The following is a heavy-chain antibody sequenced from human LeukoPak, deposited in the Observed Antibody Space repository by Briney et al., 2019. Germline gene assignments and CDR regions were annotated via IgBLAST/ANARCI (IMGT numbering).Heavy chain of an antibody. Sequence: GGSLRLSCSASGFTFSSYAMHWFRQAPVKGLEGVAIISYDGNNKYYADSVNGRLTISRDSSKNTLYLQMNSLRAEDTAVYYCARGIFTGYSSSWSWGGLDYWGQGTLVTVSS. J-gene: IGHJ4*02. CDR1: GFTFSSYA. CDR2: ISYDGNNK. V-gene: IGHV3-30*04. CDR3: ARGIFTGYSSSWSWGGLDY. D-gene: IGHD6-13*01.